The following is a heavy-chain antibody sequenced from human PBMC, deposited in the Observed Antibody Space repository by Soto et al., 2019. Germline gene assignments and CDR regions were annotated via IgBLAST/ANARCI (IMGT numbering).Heavy chain of an antibody. CDR3: ARVEGYYYDSSGYYGEVDYYYGMDV. CDR1: GGSISSYY. CDR2: IYYSGSS. Sequence: PSETLSLTCTVSGGSISSYYWSWIRQPPGKGLEWIGYIYYSGSSNYNPSLKSRVTISVDTSKNQFSLKLSSVTAADTAVYYCARVEGYYYDSSGYYGEVDYYYGMDVWGQGTTVTVS. D-gene: IGHD3-22*01. J-gene: IGHJ6*02. V-gene: IGHV4-59*01.